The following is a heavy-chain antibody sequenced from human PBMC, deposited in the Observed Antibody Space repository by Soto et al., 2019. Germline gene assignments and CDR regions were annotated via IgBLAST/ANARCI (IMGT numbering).Heavy chain of an antibody. CDR2: ISYDGSNK. Sequence: PGGSLRLSCAASGFTFSSYAMHWVRQAPGKGLEWVAVISYDGSNKYYADSVKGRFTISRDNSKNTLYLQMNSLRAEDTAVYYCARDPGTGPLYGMDVWGQGTTVTVSS. J-gene: IGHJ6*02. CDR1: GFTFSSYA. V-gene: IGHV3-30-3*01. D-gene: IGHD1-1*01. CDR3: ARDPGTGPLYGMDV.